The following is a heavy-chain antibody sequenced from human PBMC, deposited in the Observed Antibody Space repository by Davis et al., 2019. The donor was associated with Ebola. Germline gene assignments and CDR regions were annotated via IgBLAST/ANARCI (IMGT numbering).Heavy chain of an antibody. CDR1: GFTFSSYA. V-gene: IGHV3-23*01. CDR3: AGNYDILTGTPFDY. J-gene: IGHJ4*02. D-gene: IGHD3-9*01. Sequence: GESLKISCAASGFTFSSYAMSWVRQAPGKGLEWVSVISGSGGSTYYADSVKGRFTTSRDNSKNTLYLQMNSLRAEDTAVYYCAGNYDILTGTPFDYWGQGTLVTVSS. CDR2: ISGSGGST.